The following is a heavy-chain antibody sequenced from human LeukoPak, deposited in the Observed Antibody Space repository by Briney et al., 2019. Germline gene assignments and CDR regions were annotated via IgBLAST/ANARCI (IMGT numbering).Heavy chain of an antibody. J-gene: IGHJ4*02. V-gene: IGHV3-33*01. Sequence: PGRSLRLSCAASGFTFSSYGMHWVRQAPGKGLECVAVIWYDGSNKCYADSVKGRFTISRDNSKNTLYLQMNSLRAEDTAVYYCAREFGLRPDTFDYWGQGTLVTVSS. CDR1: GFTFSSYG. CDR3: AREFGLRPDTFDY. CDR2: IWYDGSNK. D-gene: IGHD3-16*01.